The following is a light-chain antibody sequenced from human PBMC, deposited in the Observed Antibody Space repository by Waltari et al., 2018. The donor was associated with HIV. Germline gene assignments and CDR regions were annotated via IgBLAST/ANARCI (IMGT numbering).Light chain of an antibody. V-gene: IGKV1-39*01. Sequence: DIQMAQSPASLSVSVGDRVNITCRASHSISFYLNWYQQKVGKAPKLLIYGASSLQSGVPSRFSGSGSGTDFTLTISSLEPEDVATYYCHQTYSTFNTFGQGTRLEIK. CDR1: HSISFY. CDR2: GAS. CDR3: HQTYSTFNT. J-gene: IGKJ2*01.